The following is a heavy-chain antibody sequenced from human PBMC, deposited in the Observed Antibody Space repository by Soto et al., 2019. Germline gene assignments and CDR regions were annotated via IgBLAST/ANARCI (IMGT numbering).Heavy chain of an antibody. CDR3: ARLAAAGTSFDY. D-gene: IGHD6-13*01. Sequence: ASVKVSCKASGYTLTGYYTHWVRQAPGQGLEWMGWINPNSGDTNYAQKFQGWVAMTRDTSITTAYMELSRLKSDDTAVYYCARLAAAGTSFDYWGQGTPVTSPQ. V-gene: IGHV1-2*04. J-gene: IGHJ4*02. CDR2: INPNSGDT. CDR1: GYTLTGYY.